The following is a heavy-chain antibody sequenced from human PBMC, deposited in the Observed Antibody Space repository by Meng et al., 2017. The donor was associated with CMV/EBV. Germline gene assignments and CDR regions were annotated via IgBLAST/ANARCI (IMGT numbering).Heavy chain of an antibody. CDR1: GGSFSGYY. CDR2: INHSGST. V-gene: IGHV4-34*01. J-gene: IGHJ6*02. D-gene: IGHD2-2*02. Sequence: SETLSLTCAVYGGSFSGYYWSWIRQHPGKGLEWIGEINHSGSTNYNPSLKSRVTISVDTSKNQFYLKLSSVTAAETAVYYCARGLRFLYCSSTSCYTYYYYYGMDVWGQGTTVTVSS. CDR3: ARGLRFLYCSSTSCYTYYYYYGMDV.